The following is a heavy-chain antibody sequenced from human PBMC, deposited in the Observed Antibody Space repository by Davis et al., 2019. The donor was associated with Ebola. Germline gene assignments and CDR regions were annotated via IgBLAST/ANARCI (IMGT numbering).Heavy chain of an antibody. CDR3: VRDYGRGWSSFYYYMDV. Sequence: GESLKISCAASGFTFRSYEMNWVRQAPGKGLEWISYIGPSGTTIYYADSVKGRFTISRDNAKNSLYLQMNGLRAEDTAVYYCVRDYGRGWSSFYYYMDVWGRGTTVTVSS. V-gene: IGHV3-48*03. CDR2: IGPSGTTI. D-gene: IGHD3-10*01. J-gene: IGHJ6*03. CDR1: GFTFRSYE.